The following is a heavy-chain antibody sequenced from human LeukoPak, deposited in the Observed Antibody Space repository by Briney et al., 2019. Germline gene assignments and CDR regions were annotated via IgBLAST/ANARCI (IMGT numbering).Heavy chain of an antibody. CDR1: GYTFTKYY. Sequence: ASVKVSCKASGYTFTKYYIHWVRQAPGQGLEWMGWINTNTGNPTYAQGFTGRFVFSLDTSVSTAYLQISSLKAEDTAVYYCARGGGSPLWFGEYAFDYWGQGTLVTVSS. J-gene: IGHJ4*02. CDR3: ARGGGSPLWFGEYAFDY. V-gene: IGHV7-4-1*02. D-gene: IGHD3-10*01. CDR2: INTNTGNP.